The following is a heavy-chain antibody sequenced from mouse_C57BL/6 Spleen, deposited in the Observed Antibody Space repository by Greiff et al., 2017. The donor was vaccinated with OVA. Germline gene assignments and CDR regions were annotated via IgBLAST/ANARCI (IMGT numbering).Heavy chain of an antibody. CDR2: ISSGGSYT. V-gene: IGHV5-6*02. CDR1: GFTFSSYG. D-gene: IGHD2-4*01. J-gene: IGHJ1*03. CDR3: ARRPSTMITTGDWYFDV. Sequence: EVKVVESGGDLVKPGGSLKLSCAASGFTFSSYGMSWVRQTPDKRLEWVATISSGGSYTYYPDSVKGRFTISRDNAKNTLYLQMSSLKSEDTAMYYCARRPSTMITTGDWYFDVWGTGTTVTVSS.